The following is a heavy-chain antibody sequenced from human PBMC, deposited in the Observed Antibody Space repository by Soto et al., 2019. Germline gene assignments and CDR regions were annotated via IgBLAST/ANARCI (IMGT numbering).Heavy chain of an antibody. J-gene: IGHJ6*02. Sequence: PGESLKISCKGSGCSFTSYWISWVRQMPGKGLEWMGRIDPSDSYTRYSPSFQGQVTISADKSISTAYLQWSSLKASDTAMYYCARTSAAGKNYNGMDVWGQGTTVTVSS. D-gene: IGHD6-13*01. CDR1: GCSFTSYW. V-gene: IGHV5-10-1*04. CDR2: IDPSDSYT. CDR3: ARTSAAGKNYNGMDV.